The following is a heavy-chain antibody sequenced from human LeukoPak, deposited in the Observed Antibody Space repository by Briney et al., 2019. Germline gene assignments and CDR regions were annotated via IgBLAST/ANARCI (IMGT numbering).Heavy chain of an antibody. CDR2: ISGSGGST. Sequence: GGSLRLSCAASGFTFSSYGMSWVRQAPGKGLEWVSAISGSGGSTYYADSVKGRFTISRDNSKNTLYLQMNSLRAEDTAVYYCARDKNYYDSSRYSHPLDYWGQGTPVTVSS. J-gene: IGHJ4*02. CDR1: GFTFSSYG. D-gene: IGHD3-22*01. V-gene: IGHV3-23*01. CDR3: ARDKNYYDSSRYSHPLDY.